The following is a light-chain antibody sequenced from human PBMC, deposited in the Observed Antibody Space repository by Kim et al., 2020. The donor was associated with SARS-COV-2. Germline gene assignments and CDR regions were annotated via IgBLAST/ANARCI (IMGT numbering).Light chain of an antibody. CDR2: RDN. V-gene: IGLV3-9*01. CDR3: QVWDMSIVA. Sequence: SYELTQPLSVPVALGQTARITCGGDNIGSKNVHWYQQKPGQAPVVVIYRDNKRPSGIPERFSGPKSGNTATLIISRAQDGDEADYYCQVWDMSIVAFGG. CDR1: NIGSKN. J-gene: IGLJ7*01.